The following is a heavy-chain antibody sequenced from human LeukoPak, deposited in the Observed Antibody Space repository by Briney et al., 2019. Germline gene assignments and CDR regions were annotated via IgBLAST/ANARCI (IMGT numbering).Heavy chain of an antibody. CDR3: AKTYYYDSSGYIFDY. Sequence: GGSLRLSCAASGFAFSSYAMSWVRQAPGKGLEWVSAISGSGGSTYYADSVKGRFTISRDNSKNTLYLQMNSLRAEDTAVYYCAKTYYYDSSGYIFDYWGQGTLVTVSS. CDR1: GFAFSSYA. J-gene: IGHJ4*02. D-gene: IGHD3-22*01. CDR2: ISGSGGST. V-gene: IGHV3-23*01.